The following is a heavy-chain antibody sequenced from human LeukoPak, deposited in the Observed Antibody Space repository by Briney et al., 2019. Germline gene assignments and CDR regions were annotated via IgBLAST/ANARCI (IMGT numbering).Heavy chain of an antibody. V-gene: IGHV3-7*01. CDR2: INQDGSEK. J-gene: IGHJ3*01. Sequence: EAGGSLRLSCAGSGFTFSTYWMSWVRQAPGKGLEWVGNINQDGSEKNFVDSVKGRFTISRDNAKNSLYLQLNRLRVEDTATYFCARDTTHTHYGDAFDLWGQGTLVAVSS. CDR3: ARDTTHTHYGDAFDL. CDR1: GFTFSTYW. D-gene: IGHD4-17*01.